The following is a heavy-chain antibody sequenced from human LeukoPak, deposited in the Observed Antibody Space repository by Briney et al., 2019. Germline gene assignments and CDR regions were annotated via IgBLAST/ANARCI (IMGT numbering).Heavy chain of an antibody. CDR1: GFTVSSNY. Sequence: GGSLRLSCAASGFTVSSNYMSWVRQAPGKGLEWVSVIYSGGSTYYADSVEGRFTISRDNSKNTLYLQMNSLRAEDTAMYYCARGRNTGYGMDVWGQGTTVTVSS. V-gene: IGHV3-53*01. CDR2: IYSGGST. J-gene: IGHJ6*02. D-gene: IGHD2-8*02. CDR3: ARGRNTGYGMDV.